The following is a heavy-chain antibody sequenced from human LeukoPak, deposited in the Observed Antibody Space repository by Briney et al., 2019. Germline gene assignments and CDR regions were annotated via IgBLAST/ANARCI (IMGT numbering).Heavy chain of an antibody. D-gene: IGHD3-3*01. Sequence: SETLSLTCTVSGGSITNANYYWGWIRQPPGKGLEWIGNIYYSGSTYYNPSLKSRVTLSVDTSKNQFSLKLTSVTAADTAVYSWSRDPHYYTRGADYWGQGTLVTVSP. CDR2: IYYSGST. J-gene: IGHJ4*02. CDR3: SRDPHYYTRGADY. V-gene: IGHV4-39*07. CDR1: GGSITNANYY.